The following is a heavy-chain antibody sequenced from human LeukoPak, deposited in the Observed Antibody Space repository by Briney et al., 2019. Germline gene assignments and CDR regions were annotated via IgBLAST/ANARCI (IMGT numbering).Heavy chain of an antibody. J-gene: IGHJ6*03. CDR3: AKGGNYGGLGYMDV. D-gene: IGHD4/OR15-4a*01. Sequence: GGSLRLSCAASGFTFDDYTMHWVRQAPGKGLEWVSLISWDGGSTYYADSVKGRFTISRDNSKNSLYLQMNSLRTEDTALYYCAKGGNYGGLGYMDVWGKGTTVIVSS. CDR1: GFTFDDYT. CDR2: ISWDGGST. V-gene: IGHV3-43*01.